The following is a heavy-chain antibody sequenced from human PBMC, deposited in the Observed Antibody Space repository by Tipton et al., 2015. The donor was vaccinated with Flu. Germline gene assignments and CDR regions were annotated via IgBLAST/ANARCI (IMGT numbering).Heavy chain of an antibody. Sequence: TLSLTCTVFGGSISNYYWSWFRQPPGKGLEWIGSVYYSGNSYYNPSLKSRVAMSVDTSKNQLSLKLSSVTAADTAMFYCARLSFYDVDLKNFYFDYWGQGTLVTVSS. CDR1: GGSISNYY. CDR2: VYYSGNS. J-gene: IGHJ4*02. V-gene: IGHV4-59*04. CDR3: ARLSFYDVDLKNFYFDY. D-gene: IGHD3-10*02.